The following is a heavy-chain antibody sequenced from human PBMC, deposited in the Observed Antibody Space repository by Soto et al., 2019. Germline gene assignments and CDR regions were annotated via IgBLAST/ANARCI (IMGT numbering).Heavy chain of an antibody. J-gene: IGHJ3*02. CDR1: GGTFSSYA. V-gene: IGHV1-69*13. D-gene: IGHD1-26*01. CDR3: AIAYKWELLSAFAI. CDR2: IIPIFGTA. Sequence: SVKVSCKASGGTFSSYAISWVRQAPGQGLEWMGGIIPIFGTANYAQKFQGRVTITADESTSTAYMELSSLRSEDTAVYYCAIAYKWELLSAFAICGQGTLVPVSS.